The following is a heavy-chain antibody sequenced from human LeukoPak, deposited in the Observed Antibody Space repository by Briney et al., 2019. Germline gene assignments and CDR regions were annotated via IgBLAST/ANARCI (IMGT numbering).Heavy chain of an antibody. CDR1: GFTFGDYL. D-gene: IGHD6-19*01. J-gene: IGHJ4*02. CDR3: SRGSGWLSVY. V-gene: IGHV3-49*03. CDR2: ISGGTT. Sequence: GGSLRLSCTASGFTFGDYLMGWFRQAPGKGLEWIGFISGGTTEYASSVKGRFTISRDDSTSIAYLQMNSLTPEDTAVYYCSRGSGWLSVYWGQGTLVTVSS.